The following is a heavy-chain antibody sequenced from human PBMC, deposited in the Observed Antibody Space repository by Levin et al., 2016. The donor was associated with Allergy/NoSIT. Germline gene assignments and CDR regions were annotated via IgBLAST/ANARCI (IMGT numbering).Heavy chain of an antibody. CDR1: GFPFSRFP. J-gene: IGHJ6*02. CDR2: VSYDGSKT. CDR3: AREGGYCSGSSCPLNYYYGMDV. Sequence: GGSLRLSCAASGFPFSRFPIHWVRQAPGKGLEWVAIVSYDGSKTYYADSVKGRFTISRDNSENTMFLQMNSLRVEDTAVYYCAREGGYCSGSSCPLNYYYGMDVWGQGTKVTVSS. V-gene: IGHV3-30-3*01. D-gene: IGHD2-15*01.